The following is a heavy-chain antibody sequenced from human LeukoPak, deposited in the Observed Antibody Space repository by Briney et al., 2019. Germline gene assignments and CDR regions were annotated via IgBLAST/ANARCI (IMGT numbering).Heavy chain of an antibody. CDR3: AREDGYNSGFDY. D-gene: IGHD5-24*01. CDR2: ISAYNGNT. Sequence: ASVKVSCKASGYTFTSYGISWVRQAPGQGLEWMGWISAYNGNTNYAQKLQGRVTMTTDTSTSTVYMELSSLRSEDTAVYYCAREDGYNSGFDYWGQGTLVTVSS. V-gene: IGHV1-18*01. CDR1: GYTFTSYG. J-gene: IGHJ4*02.